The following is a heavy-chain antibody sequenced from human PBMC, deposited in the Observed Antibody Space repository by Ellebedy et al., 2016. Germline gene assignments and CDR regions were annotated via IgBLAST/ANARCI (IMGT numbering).Heavy chain of an antibody. V-gene: IGHV3-23*01. CDR3: ARETAALTIYYFDY. J-gene: IGHJ4*02. CDR1: GFTFSSYT. CDR2: ISGDGDII. Sequence: GGSLRLSXAASGFTFSSYTMNWVRQAPGGGLEWISTISGDGDIIFSADSVKGRFTISRDNSRYTLYLQMNSLRAEDTAVYYCARETAALTIYYFDYWGQGTRVTVSS. D-gene: IGHD2-2*01.